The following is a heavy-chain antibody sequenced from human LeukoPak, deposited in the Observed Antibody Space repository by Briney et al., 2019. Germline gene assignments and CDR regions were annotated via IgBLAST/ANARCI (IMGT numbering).Heavy chain of an antibody. Sequence: GGSLRLSCVASGFTFSNYWMGWVRQAPGKGLEWVANIKQDGGEKQYVDSVKGRFTISRDNARNSLYLQMNTLIAGDTAVYYCARDLFDFWGQGTLVTVSS. CDR3: ARDLFDF. CDR2: IKQDGGEK. CDR1: GFTFSNYW. V-gene: IGHV3-7*01. J-gene: IGHJ5*01.